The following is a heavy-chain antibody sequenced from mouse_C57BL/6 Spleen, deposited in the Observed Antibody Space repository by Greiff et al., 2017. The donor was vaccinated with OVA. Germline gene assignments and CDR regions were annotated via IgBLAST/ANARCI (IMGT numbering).Heavy chain of an antibody. Sequence: VQLVESGPELVKPGASVKLSCKASGYTFTSYDINWVKQRPGQGLEWIGWIYPRDGSTKYNEKFKGKATLTVDTSSSTAYMELHSLTSEDSAVYFCARPHYGSSGAMDYWGQGTSVTVSS. CDR2: IYPRDGST. J-gene: IGHJ4*01. D-gene: IGHD1-1*01. V-gene: IGHV1-85*01. CDR1: GYTFTSYD. CDR3: ARPHYGSSGAMDY.